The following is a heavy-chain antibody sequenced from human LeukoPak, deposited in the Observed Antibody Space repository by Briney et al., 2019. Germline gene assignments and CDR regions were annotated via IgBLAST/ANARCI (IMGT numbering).Heavy chain of an antibody. CDR2: INPQSGGT. CDR3: AREAADYYDSSGYYGD. D-gene: IGHD3-22*01. CDR1: GYTFSGQY. V-gene: IGHV1-2*02. Sequence: ASVKVSCKASGYTFSGQYIHWVRQAPGQGLEWMGFINPQSGGTNYAQKFQGRVTMTRDTSINTAYMDLTRLSSDDTAVYYCAREAADYYDSSGYYGDWGQGTLVTVSS. J-gene: IGHJ4*02.